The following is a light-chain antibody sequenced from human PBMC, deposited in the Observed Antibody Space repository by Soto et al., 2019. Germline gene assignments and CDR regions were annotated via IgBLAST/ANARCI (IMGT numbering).Light chain of an antibody. CDR2: DAS. Sequence: EIVLTQSPATLSLSPGERATLSCRASQSVSSYLVWYQQKPGQAPRLLIYDASNRATGIPARSSGSGSGTDFTLTISSLDPEDCAVYYCQQRSDWPITFGQGTRLEIK. CDR1: QSVSSY. V-gene: IGKV3-11*01. CDR3: QQRSDWPIT. J-gene: IGKJ5*01.